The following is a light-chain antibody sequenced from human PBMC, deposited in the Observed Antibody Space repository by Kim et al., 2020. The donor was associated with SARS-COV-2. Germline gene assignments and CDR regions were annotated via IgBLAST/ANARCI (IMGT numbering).Light chain of an antibody. Sequence: SPGVRASLSCRASQSVSSAYLAWYQQKPGQAPRLLIYGASNRAAGIPDRFSGSGSGTDFTLTISRLEPEDFAVFYCQQYGDAPYTFGQGTKLEI. CDR3: QQYGDAPYT. CDR2: GAS. J-gene: IGKJ2*01. CDR1: QSVSSAY. V-gene: IGKV3-20*01.